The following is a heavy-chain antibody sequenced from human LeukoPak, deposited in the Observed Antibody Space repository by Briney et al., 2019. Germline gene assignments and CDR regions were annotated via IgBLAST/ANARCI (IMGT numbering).Heavy chain of an antibody. D-gene: IGHD3-22*01. CDR2: ISAYNGNT. J-gene: IGHJ6*02. CDR3: ARVRLDSSGYYDVIAYYGMDV. CDR1: GYTFTSYG. V-gene: IGHV1-18*01. Sequence: ASVKVSCKASGYTFTSYGISWVRQAPGQGLEWMGWISAYNGNTNYAQELQGRVTMTTDTSTSTAYMELRSLRSDDTAVYYCARVRLDSSGYYDVIAYYGMDVWGQGTTVTVSS.